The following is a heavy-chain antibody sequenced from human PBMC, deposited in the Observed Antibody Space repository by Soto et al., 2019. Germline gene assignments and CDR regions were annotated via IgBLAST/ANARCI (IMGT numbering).Heavy chain of an antibody. V-gene: IGHV1-69*01. D-gene: IGHD2-8*02. J-gene: IGHJ4*02. CDR2: IIPIFGTA. CDR1: GGTFSSYA. CDR3: ARLPWASTLAGAFDY. Sequence: QVQLVQSGAEVKKPGSSVKVSCKASGGTFSSYAISWVRQAPGQGLEWMGGIIPIFGTANYAQKFQGRVTITADEATSPAYMALSSLRSEDTAVYYCARLPWASTLAGAFDYWGQGTLVTVSS.